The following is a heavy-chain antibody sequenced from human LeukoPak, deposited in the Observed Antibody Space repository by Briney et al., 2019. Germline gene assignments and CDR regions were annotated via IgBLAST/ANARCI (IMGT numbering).Heavy chain of an antibody. J-gene: IGHJ4*02. CDR2: ISAGGGYT. V-gene: IGHV3-23*01. D-gene: IGHD6-13*01. CDR3: AKSRAADTTLLFDY. CDR1: GFIFSTYA. Sequence: GGSLRLSCAASGFIFSTYAMSWVRLAPGRGLEWVSGISAGGGYTYYADSVKGRFTISRDNSKNTLYLQMSSLRAEDTAVYYCAKSRAADTTLLFDYWGQGTLVTVSS.